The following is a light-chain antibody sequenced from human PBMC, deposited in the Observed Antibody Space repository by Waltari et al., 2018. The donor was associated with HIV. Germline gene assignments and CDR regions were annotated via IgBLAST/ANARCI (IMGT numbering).Light chain of an antibody. Sequence: QSALTQPRSVSESPGQSVTISCTGTSSDVGASNYVSWYQQHPGRPPKFIIYHVSERPSGGPDRFSVSKSGNTASLTISGRQAEDEADYYCSSYAGTSNFVLFGGGTKLTVL. CDR2: HVS. J-gene: IGLJ2*01. CDR1: SSDVGASNY. V-gene: IGLV2-11*01. CDR3: SSYAGTSNFVL.